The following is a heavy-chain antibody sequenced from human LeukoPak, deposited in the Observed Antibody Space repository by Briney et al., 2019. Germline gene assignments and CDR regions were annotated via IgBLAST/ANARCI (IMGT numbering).Heavy chain of an antibody. CDR2: IKEDGNEK. Sequence: PGGSLRLSCVASGFTFSSYWMSWVRQAPGKGLEWVANIKEDGNEKYYVDSVKGRFTTSRDNAKNSLYLQMNSLRAEDTAVYYCAKDKKTHYDSSGADPLNFDYWGQGTLVTVSS. CDR1: GFTFSSYW. CDR3: AKDKKTHYDSSGADPLNFDY. J-gene: IGHJ4*02. D-gene: IGHD3-22*01. V-gene: IGHV3-7*03.